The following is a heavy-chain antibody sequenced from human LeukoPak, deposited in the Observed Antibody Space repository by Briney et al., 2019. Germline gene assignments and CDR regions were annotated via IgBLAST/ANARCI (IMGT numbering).Heavy chain of an antibody. J-gene: IGHJ3*02. Sequence: GGSLRLSCAASGFTFSSYSMNWVRQAPGKGLEWVSSISSSSSYIYYADSVKGRFTISRDNAKNSLYLQMNSLRAEDTAVYYCAGTGYCSSTSCYISAFDIWGQGTMVTVSS. CDR1: GFTFSSYS. CDR2: ISSSSSYI. V-gene: IGHV3-21*04. CDR3: AGTGYCSSTSCYISAFDI. D-gene: IGHD2-2*02.